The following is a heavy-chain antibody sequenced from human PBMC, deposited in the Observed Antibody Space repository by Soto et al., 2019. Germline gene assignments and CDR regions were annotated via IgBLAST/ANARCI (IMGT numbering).Heavy chain of an antibody. J-gene: IGHJ4*02. D-gene: IGHD6-13*01. CDR3: ARHTRIAAAGKVDY. Sequence: SLTYPVYYGYIRGHYWSFIWKTPGNGGGCIGEINHSGSTNLNPSLKSRVTISVDTSKNQFSLKLSSVTAADTAVYYCARHTRIAAAGKVDYWGQGTLVTGSS. V-gene: IGHV4-34*01. CDR2: INHSGST. CDR1: YGYIRGHY.